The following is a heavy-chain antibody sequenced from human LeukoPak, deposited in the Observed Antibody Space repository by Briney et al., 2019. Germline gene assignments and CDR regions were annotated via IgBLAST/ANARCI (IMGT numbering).Heavy chain of an antibody. CDR2: ISGSGGST. J-gene: IGHJ4*02. D-gene: IGHD6-19*01. Sequence: GGSLRLSCAASGFTFSSYAMSWVRQAPGKGLEWVSAISGSGGSTYYADSVKGRSTISTDNSKNTLYLQMISLRAEDTAVYYCAKGLNRYSSGWYSDFDYWGQGILVTVSS. V-gene: IGHV3-23*01. CDR1: GFTFSSYA. CDR3: AKGLNRYSSGWYSDFDY.